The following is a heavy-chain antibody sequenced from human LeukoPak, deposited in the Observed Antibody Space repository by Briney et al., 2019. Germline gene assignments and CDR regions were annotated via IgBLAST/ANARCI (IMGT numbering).Heavy chain of an antibody. D-gene: IGHD1-26*01. CDR1: GFSFSDFY. Sequence: GGSLRLSCAASGFSFSDFYMSWIRQAPGMGLEWISYIGTRSNPIYYADSVKGRFAISRDDAKNSLYLQMNSLRDEDTAVYFCAREARGSGRDFDYWGQGTLVTVSS. CDR3: AREARGSGRDFDY. V-gene: IGHV3-11*01. CDR2: IGTRSNPI. J-gene: IGHJ4*02.